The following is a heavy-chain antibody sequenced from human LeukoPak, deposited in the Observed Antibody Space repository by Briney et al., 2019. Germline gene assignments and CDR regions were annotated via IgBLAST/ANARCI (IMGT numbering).Heavy chain of an antibody. CDR2: ISSSSSYI. V-gene: IGHV3-21*01. D-gene: IGHD3-9*01. CDR3: AREDNYDILTGYSKSIDY. Sequence: GGSLRLSCAASGFTLSSYSMNWVRQAPGKGLEWVSSISSSSSYIYYADSVKGRFTISRDNAKNSLYLQMNSLRAEDTAVYYCAREDNYDILTGYSKSIDYWGQGTLVTVSS. J-gene: IGHJ4*02. CDR1: GFTLSSYS.